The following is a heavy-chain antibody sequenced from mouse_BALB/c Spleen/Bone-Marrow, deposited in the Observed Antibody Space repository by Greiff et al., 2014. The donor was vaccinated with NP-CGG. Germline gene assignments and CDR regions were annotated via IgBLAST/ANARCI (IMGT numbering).Heavy chain of an antibody. J-gene: IGHJ2*02. CDR3: AGKYGDY. CDR2: IYPGDGDT. D-gene: IGHD2-10*02. Sequence: LVESGAELVRPGSSVKISCKASGYVFSSYWMNWVKQRPGQGLEWIGQIYPGDGDTNYNGKFKGKATLTADKSSSTAYMQLSSLTSEDSAVYFCAGKYGDYWGQGTSLTVSS. V-gene: IGHV1-80*01. CDR1: GYVFSSYW.